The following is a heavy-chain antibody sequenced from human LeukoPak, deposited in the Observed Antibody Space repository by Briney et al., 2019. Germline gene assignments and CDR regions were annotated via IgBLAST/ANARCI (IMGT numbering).Heavy chain of an antibody. CDR2: IYYSGST. V-gene: IGHV4-39*07. D-gene: IGHD1-26*01. J-gene: IGHJ4*02. Sequence: PSETLSLTCTVSGGSVSSGSYYWSWIRQPPGKGLEWIGSIYYSGSTYYNPSLKSRVTISVDTSKNQFSLKLSSVTAADTAVYWCARLWDESGSYWGQGIMVIVSS. CDR3: ARLWDESGSY. CDR1: GGSVSSGSYY.